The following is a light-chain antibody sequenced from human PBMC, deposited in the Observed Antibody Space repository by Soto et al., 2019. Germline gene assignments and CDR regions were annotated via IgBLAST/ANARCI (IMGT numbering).Light chain of an antibody. Sequence: QSVLTQPASVSGSPGQSITISCTGTSSDVGGYNYVSWYQQHPGKAPKLMIYDVSNRPSGVSNRFSGSKSGNTASLTISGLQAEDEADYYYSSYKSSRTRVFGGGTKVTVL. J-gene: IGLJ3*02. CDR3: SSYKSSRTRV. CDR1: SSDVGGYNY. CDR2: DVS. V-gene: IGLV2-14*01.